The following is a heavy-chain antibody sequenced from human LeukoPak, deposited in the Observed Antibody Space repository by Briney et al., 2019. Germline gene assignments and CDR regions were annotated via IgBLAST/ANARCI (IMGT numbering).Heavy chain of an antibody. D-gene: IGHD3-22*01. Sequence: SETLSLTCTVSGGSINDNYWSWIRQPPGKGLEWIGYIYYSGSTNYNPSLKSRVTISVDTSKNQFSLKLSSLTAADTAVYYCARDLYYYDSSGRLYYYYGMDVWGQGTTVTVSS. CDR1: GGSINDNY. V-gene: IGHV4-59*01. J-gene: IGHJ6*02. CDR3: ARDLYYYDSSGRLYYYYGMDV. CDR2: IYYSGST.